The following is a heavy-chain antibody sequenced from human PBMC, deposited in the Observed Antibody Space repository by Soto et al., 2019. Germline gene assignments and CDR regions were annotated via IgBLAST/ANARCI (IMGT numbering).Heavy chain of an antibody. CDR3: TTDYGDYPGQVFDY. CDR2: IKSKTDGGTT. J-gene: IGHJ4*02. Sequence: GGSLRLSCAASGFTFSNAWINWVRQAPGKGLEWVGRIKSKTDGGTTDYAAPVKGRFTISRDDSKNTLYLQMNSLKTEDTAVYYCTTDYGDYPGQVFDYWGQGTLVTVSS. V-gene: IGHV3-15*07. CDR1: GFTFSNAW. D-gene: IGHD4-17*01.